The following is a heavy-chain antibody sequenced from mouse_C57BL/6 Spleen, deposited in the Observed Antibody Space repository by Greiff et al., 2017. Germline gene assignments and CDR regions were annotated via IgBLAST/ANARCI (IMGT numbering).Heavy chain of an antibody. CDR1: GYAFSSSW. J-gene: IGHJ2*01. CDR3: ARPSGVAHPFDY. CDR2: IYPGDGDT. V-gene: IGHV1-82*01. Sequence: QVQLKQSGPELVKPGASVTISCKASGYAFSSSWMNWVKQRPGKGLEWIGRIYPGDGDTNYNGKFKGKATLTADKSSSTAYMQLSSLTSEDSAVYFCARPSGVAHPFDYGGQGTTLTVSS. D-gene: IGHD1-1*01.